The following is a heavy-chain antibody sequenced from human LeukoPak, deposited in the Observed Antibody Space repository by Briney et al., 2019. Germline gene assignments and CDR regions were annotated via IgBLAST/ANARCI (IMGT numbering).Heavy chain of an antibody. CDR1: RFTFTDYG. J-gene: IGHJ4*02. CDR2: IWYDGSGK. CDR3: VRDWCGGGSCYYFDH. V-gene: IGHV3-33*01. Sequence: GGSLRLSCAASRFTFTDYGMHWVRQPPGKGLEWVALIWYDGSGKYYADSVKGRFTISRDNSKNTLYLQMNSLRAEDTAVYYCVRDWCGGGSCYYFDHWGQGTLVTVSS. D-gene: IGHD2-15*01.